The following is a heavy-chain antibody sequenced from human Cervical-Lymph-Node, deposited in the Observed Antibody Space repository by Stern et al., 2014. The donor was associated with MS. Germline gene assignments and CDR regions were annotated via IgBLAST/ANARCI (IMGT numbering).Heavy chain of an antibody. J-gene: IGHJ4*02. Sequence: EVQLVESGAEVKKPGESLKISCKASRDSFTHYWIGWVRQLPGKGLEWIGIIFPGDSDTQYSPSFEGQVPFSVDRSTSTASLQWSSLKASDTAIYYCARHHGRSPTPFDSWGQGTRVTVSS. CDR1: RDSFTHYW. D-gene: IGHD5-24*01. CDR3: ARHHGRSPTPFDS. V-gene: IGHV5-51*01. CDR2: IFPGDSDT.